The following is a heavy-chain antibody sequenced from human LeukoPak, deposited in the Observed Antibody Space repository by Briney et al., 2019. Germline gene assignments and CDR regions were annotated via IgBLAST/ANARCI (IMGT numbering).Heavy chain of an antibody. D-gene: IGHD2-15*01. CDR3: ARRRGVGAANY. J-gene: IGHJ4*02. Sequence: PSETLSLTCAVYGGSFSGYYWSWIRQPPGKGLEWIGEINHSGSTNYNPSLKSRVTISVDTSKNQFSLKLSSVTAADPAVYYCARRRGVGAANYWGQGTLVTVSS. CDR2: INHSGST. V-gene: IGHV4-34*01. CDR1: GGSFSGYY.